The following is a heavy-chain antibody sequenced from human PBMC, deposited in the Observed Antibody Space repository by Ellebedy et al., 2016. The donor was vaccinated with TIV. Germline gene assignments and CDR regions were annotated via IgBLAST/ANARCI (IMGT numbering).Heavy chain of an antibody. D-gene: IGHD5-12*01. CDR1: GFXXRSYS. J-gene: IGHJ6*02. V-gene: IGHV3-30*01. CDR2: ISFVGSNK. CDR3: AKDLEHSAYEGNNGMEG. Sequence: PGGSLRLSCAASGFXXRSYSLHWVXQAPGHFLEWVAVISFVGSNKYYADSVKGRFTISRDNSKNTLYLQMNSLRTEDTAVYYCAKDLEHSAYEGNNGMEGWGQGTTVTVSS.